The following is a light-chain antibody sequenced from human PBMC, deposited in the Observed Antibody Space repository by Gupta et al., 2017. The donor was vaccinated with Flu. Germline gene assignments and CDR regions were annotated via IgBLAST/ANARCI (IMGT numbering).Light chain of an antibody. CDR3: SSYTSSYTVV. J-gene: IGLJ2*01. CDR2: DVT. CDR1: SSDIGYYDY. V-gene: IGLV2-11*01. Sequence: QSALTQPRPVSGSPGQSVTISCTGTSSDIGYYDYVSWYQQHPGKAPKLIRYDVTNRSSGVPARVSGSKSGSTASLTISGLQAEDDAYYYCSSYTSSYTVVFGGGTKLTVL.